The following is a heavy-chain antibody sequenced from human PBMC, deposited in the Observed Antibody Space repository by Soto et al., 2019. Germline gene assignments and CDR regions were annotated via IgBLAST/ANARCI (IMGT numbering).Heavy chain of an antibody. CDR1: GVSFSGYY. CDR2: INHSGST. Sequence: TLSLTCAVYGVSFSGYYWSWIRQPPGKGLEWIGEINHSGSTNYNPSPRSRVTISVDTSKNQFSLKLSSVTAADTAVYYCAREAMIVGIDPWGQGTLVTVSS. V-gene: IGHV4-34*01. J-gene: IGHJ5*02. CDR3: AREAMIVGIDP. D-gene: IGHD3-22*01.